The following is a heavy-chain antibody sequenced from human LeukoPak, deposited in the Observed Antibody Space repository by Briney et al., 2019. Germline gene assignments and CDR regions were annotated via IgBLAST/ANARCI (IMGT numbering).Heavy chain of an antibody. J-gene: IGHJ6*03. CDR1: GYTFTSYG. D-gene: IGHD3-3*01. V-gene: IGHV1-18*01. CDR2: ISAYNGNT. CDR3: ARTANFYDFWSGYQLGYYYYYMDV. Sequence: GASVKVSCKASGYTFTSYGISWVRQAPGQGLEWMGWISAYNGNTNYAQKLQGRATMTTDTSTSTAYMELRSLRSDDTAVYYCARTANFYDFWSGYQLGYYYYYMDVWGKGTTVTVSS.